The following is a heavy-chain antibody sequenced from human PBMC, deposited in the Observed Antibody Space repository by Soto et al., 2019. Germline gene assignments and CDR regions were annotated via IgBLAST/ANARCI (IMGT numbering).Heavy chain of an antibody. CDR1: GFSLSTSGVG. J-gene: IGHJ3*01. Sequence: QITLKESGPTLVKPTQTLTLTCTFSGFSLSTSGVGVVWIRQPPGKALEWLALIYSNDDKRYSPSLKSRLTITKDTSKNQVVLTMTNVDPVDTATDYCAHRFDDGANSVWGQGTMVTVSS. D-gene: IGHD4-17*01. V-gene: IGHV2-5*01. CDR2: IYSNDDK. CDR3: AHRFDDGANSV.